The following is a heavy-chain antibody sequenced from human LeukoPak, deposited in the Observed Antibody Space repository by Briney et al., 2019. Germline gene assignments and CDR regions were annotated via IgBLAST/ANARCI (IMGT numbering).Heavy chain of an antibody. CDR2: IIPLFGTA. J-gene: IGHJ4*02. V-gene: IGHV1-69*01. CDR1: GYTFTSYD. CDR3: ARGWLAESTVVTPYNY. D-gene: IGHD4-23*01. Sequence: EASVKVSCKASGYTFTSYDINWVRQATGQGLEWMGGIIPLFGTANYAQKFQGRVTISAVESMSTAYMQLSSLRSVDTAVYYCARGWLAESTVVTPYNYWGQGTLVTVSS.